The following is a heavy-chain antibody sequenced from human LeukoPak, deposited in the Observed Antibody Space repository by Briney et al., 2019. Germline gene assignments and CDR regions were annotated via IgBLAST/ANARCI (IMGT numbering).Heavy chain of an antibody. CDR2: INPNSGGT. CDR1: GYTFTGYY. D-gene: IGHD2-8*01. Sequence: GASVKVSCKGSGYTFTGYYMHWVRQAPGQGLEWMGRINPNSGGTNYAQKFQGRVAMTRDTSISTAYMELSRLRSDDTAVYYCARGASYCTNDVCYKNYYYMDVWGKGTTVTVSS. J-gene: IGHJ6*03. V-gene: IGHV1-2*06. CDR3: ARGASYCTNDVCYKNYYYMDV.